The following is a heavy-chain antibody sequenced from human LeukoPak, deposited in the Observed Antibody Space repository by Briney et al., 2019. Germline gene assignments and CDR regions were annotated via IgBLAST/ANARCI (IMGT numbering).Heavy chain of an antibody. V-gene: IGHV5-51*01. CDR3: ARVGSGGRYFDWLRYYGMDV. CDR2: IYPDDSDT. Sequence: GGSLEISCEGSGSSFGNRWIGWVRPLPGKGLEGMGIIYPDDSDTRYSPSWQGQVTISAAKSISTAYLQWSSLKASDTAMYYCARVGSGGRYFDWLRYYGMDVWGQGTTVTVSS. CDR1: GSSFGNRW. J-gene: IGHJ6*02. D-gene: IGHD3-9*01.